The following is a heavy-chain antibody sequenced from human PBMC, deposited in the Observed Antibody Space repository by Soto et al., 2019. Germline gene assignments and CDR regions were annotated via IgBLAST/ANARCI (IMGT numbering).Heavy chain of an antibody. CDR1: GGSISSGGYS. D-gene: IGHD3-10*01. J-gene: IGHJ6*02. CDR2: IYHSGST. CDR3: ARELRFGEDYYGLDV. Sequence: NPSETLSLTCAVSGGSISSGGYSWSWIRQPPGKGLEWIGYIYHSGSTYYNPSLKSRVTISVDRSKNQFSLKLSSVTAADTAVYYCARELRFGEDYYGLDVWGQGTTVTVSS. V-gene: IGHV4-30-2*01.